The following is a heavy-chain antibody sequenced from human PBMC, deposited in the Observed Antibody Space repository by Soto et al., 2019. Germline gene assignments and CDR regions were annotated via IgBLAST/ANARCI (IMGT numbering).Heavy chain of an antibody. CDR3: ARAAHGSGSYYNGYYYYYGMDV. CDR2: IIPIFGTA. CDR1: GGTFSSYA. V-gene: IGHV1-69*13. D-gene: IGHD3-10*01. Sequence: SVKVSCKASGGTFSSYAISWVRQAPGQGLEWMGGIIPIFGTANYAQKFQGRVTITADEPTSTAYMELSSLRSEDTAVYYCARAAHGSGSYYNGYYYYYGMDVWGQGTTVTVSS. J-gene: IGHJ6*02.